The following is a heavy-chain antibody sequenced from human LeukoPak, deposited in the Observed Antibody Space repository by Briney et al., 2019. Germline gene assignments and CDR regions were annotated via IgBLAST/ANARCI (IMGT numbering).Heavy chain of an antibody. Sequence: GGSLRLSCAVSGFTMRDNDMTWVGQAPGKGLELVSLIYSSGGTSYADSVKGRFTISKDNSKNTLYLQMNSLRAEDTAVYYCAKRPLSSCNWGLGTLVTVSS. V-gene: IGHV3-66*01. CDR1: GFTMRDND. J-gene: IGHJ4*01. CDR2: IYSSGGT. CDR3: AKRPLSSCN. D-gene: IGHD5/OR15-5a*01.